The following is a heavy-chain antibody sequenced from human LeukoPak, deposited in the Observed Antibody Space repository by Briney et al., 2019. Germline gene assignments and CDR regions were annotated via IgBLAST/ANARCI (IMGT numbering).Heavy chain of an antibody. CDR2: ISSNGGST. J-gene: IGHJ4*02. CDR1: GFTFSRYA. CDR3: VKDSSSGSYFDY. D-gene: IGHD3-10*01. V-gene: IGHV3-64D*06. Sequence: AGSLRLSCSASGFTFSRYAMHWVRQAPRKGLQYVSAISSNGGSTYYADSVKGRFTISRDNSRNTLHLQMSSLRVEDTAVYYCVKDSSSGSYFDYWGQGTLVTVCS.